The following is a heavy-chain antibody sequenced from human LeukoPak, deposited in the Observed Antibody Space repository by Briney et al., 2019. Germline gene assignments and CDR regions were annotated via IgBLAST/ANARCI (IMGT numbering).Heavy chain of an antibody. V-gene: IGHV4-31*03. D-gene: IGHD6-13*01. CDR1: GGSISSGGYY. J-gene: IGHJ4*02. Sequence: PSETLSLTCTVSGGSISSGGYYWSWMRQHPGKGLEWIGYIYYSGSTYYNPSLKSRVTISVDTSKNQFSLKLSSVTAADTAVYYCARDSDYSSSLRGVGYFDYWGQGTLVTVSS. CDR2: IYYSGST. CDR3: ARDSDYSSSLRGVGYFDY.